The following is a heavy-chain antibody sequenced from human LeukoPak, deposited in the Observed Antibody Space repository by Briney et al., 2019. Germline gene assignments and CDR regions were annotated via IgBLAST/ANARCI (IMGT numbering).Heavy chain of an antibody. CDR2: IYHSGST. Sequence: SETLSLTCAVSGGSISSSNWWSWVRQPPGKGLEWIGEIYHSGSTNYNPSLKGRVTISVDKSKNQFSLKLSSVTAADTAVYYCARDHPRKYSGSYHFDYWGQGTLVTVSS. V-gene: IGHV4-4*02. D-gene: IGHD1-26*01. CDR1: GGSISSSNW. CDR3: ARDHPRKYSGSYHFDY. J-gene: IGHJ4*02.